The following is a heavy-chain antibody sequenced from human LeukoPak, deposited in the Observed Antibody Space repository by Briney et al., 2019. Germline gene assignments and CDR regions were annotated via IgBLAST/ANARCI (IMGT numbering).Heavy chain of an antibody. CDR1: GFTVSSNY. V-gene: IGHV3-66*01. J-gene: IGHJ4*02. Sequence: PGGSLRLSCAASGFTVSSNYMTWVRQAPGKGLEWVSIIYSGGSTYYADSVKGRVTISRDNSMNTLYLQMNSLRAEDTAVYYCAREDGYNSADYWGQGTLVTVSS. CDR3: AREDGYNSADY. CDR2: IYSGGST. D-gene: IGHD5-24*01.